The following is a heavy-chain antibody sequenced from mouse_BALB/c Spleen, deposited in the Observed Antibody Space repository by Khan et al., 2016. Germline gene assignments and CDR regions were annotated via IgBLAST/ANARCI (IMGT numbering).Heavy chain of an antibody. CDR2: INTNTGEP. Sequence: QIQLVQSGPELKKPGETVKISCKASEYTFTNYGMNWVKQAPGKGLKWMGWINTNTGEPTYAEEFKGRLAFSLEASASTAYLQINNPKNEDTATYCWARTGEYPDDAMDYWGQGTSVTVSS. V-gene: IGHV9-3*02. J-gene: IGHJ4*01. CDR3: ARTGEYPDDAMDY. CDR1: EYTFTNYG. D-gene: IGHD2-13*01.